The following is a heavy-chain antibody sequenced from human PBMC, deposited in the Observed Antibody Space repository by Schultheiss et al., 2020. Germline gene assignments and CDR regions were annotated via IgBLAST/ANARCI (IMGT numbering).Heavy chain of an antibody. V-gene: IGHV4-4*02. CDR1: GGSISSSNW. Sequence: SETLSLTCAVSGGSISSSNWWSWVRQPPGKGLGWIGEIYHSGSTNYNPSLKSRVTISVDTSKNQFSLKLSSVTAADTAVYYCARERIMITFGGVIVTDAFDIWGQGTMVTVSS. J-gene: IGHJ3*02. D-gene: IGHD3-16*02. CDR3: ARERIMITFGGVIVTDAFDI. CDR2: IYHSGST.